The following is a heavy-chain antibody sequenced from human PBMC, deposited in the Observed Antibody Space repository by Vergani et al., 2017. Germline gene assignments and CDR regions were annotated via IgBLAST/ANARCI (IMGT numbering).Heavy chain of an antibody. CDR2: INHSGCT. J-gene: IGHJ6*02. D-gene: IGHD3-22*01. V-gene: IGHV4-34*01. Sequence: QVQLQQWGAGLLKPSETLSLTCAVYGGSFSGYYWSWIRQPPGKGLEWIGEINHSGCTNYNPSLKSRVTISVDTSKNQFSLKLSSVTAADTAVYYCARRPYYYDSSGYSKYYYYGMDVWGQGTTVTVSS. CDR1: GGSFSGYY. CDR3: ARRPYYYDSSGYSKYYYYGMDV.